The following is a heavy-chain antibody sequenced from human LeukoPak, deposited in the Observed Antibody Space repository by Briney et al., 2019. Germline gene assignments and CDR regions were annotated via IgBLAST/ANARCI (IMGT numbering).Heavy chain of an antibody. Sequence: PGGSLRLSCAASGFTFSSYAMSWVRQAPGKGRGWVSAISGSGGSTYYADSVKGRFTISSDNSKNTLYLQMNSLRAEDTDVYYCAKAGRSSPNWFDPWGQGTLVTVSS. CDR2: ISGSGGST. CDR3: AKAGRSSPNWFDP. J-gene: IGHJ5*02. V-gene: IGHV3-23*01. D-gene: IGHD6-6*01. CDR1: GFTFSSYA.